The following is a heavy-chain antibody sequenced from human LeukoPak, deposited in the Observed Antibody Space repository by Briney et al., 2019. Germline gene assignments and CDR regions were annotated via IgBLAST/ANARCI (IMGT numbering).Heavy chain of an antibody. CDR3: ATERMGENWFNP. J-gene: IGHJ5*02. CDR2: FDPEDGET. CDR1: GYTLTELS. D-gene: IGHD3-16*01. Sequence: ASVKVSCKVSGYTLTELSMHWVRPAPGKGLEWMGGFDPEDGETIYAQKFQGRVTMTEDTSTDTAYMELSSLRSEDTAVYYCATERMGENWFNPWGQGTLVTVSS. V-gene: IGHV1-24*01.